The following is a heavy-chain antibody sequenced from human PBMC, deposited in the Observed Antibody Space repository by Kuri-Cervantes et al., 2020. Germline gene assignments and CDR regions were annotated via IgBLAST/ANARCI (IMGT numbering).Heavy chain of an antibody. CDR3: ARWAYDSYYYYGMDV. CDR1: GFTFSSYG. D-gene: IGHD3-22*01. Sequence: GESLKISCAASGFTFSSYGMHWVRQAPGKGLEWVAVISYDGSNKYYADSVKGRFTISRDNSKNTLYLQMNSLRAEDTAVYYCARWAYDSYYYYGMDVWGQGTTVTVSS. V-gene: IGHV3-30*03. CDR2: ISYDGSNK. J-gene: IGHJ6*02.